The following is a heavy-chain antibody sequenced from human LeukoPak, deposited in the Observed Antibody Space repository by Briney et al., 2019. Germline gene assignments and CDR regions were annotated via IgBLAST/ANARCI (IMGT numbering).Heavy chain of an antibody. Sequence: SQTLSLTSTVSGVSISSGGYYWSWIRQHPGKGLEWIGYIYYSGSTYYNPSLKSRVTISVDTSKNQFSLKLSSVTAADTAVYYCARGRNSSSWLFDYWGQGTLVTVSS. CDR1: GVSISSGGYY. D-gene: IGHD6-13*01. V-gene: IGHV4-31*03. CDR2: IYYSGST. J-gene: IGHJ4*02. CDR3: ARGRNSSSWLFDY.